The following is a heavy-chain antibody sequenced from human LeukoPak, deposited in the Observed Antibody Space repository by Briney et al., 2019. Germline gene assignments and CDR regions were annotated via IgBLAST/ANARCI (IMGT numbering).Heavy chain of an antibody. Sequence: PGGALRLSCVGPGFSFSSAWMTWVRQAPGKGLEGVANIIQDGSQRFYVDSVKGRFTISRDNAKNSLYLQMNSLRAEDTAVYYCATGVSYGSGRTFDYWGQGTLVTVSS. V-gene: IGHV3-7*01. CDR1: GFSFSSAW. D-gene: IGHD3-10*01. CDR3: ATGVSYGSGRTFDY. J-gene: IGHJ4*02. CDR2: IIQDGSQR.